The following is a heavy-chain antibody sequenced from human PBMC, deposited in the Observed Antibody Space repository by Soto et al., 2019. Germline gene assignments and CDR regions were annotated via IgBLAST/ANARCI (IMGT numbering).Heavy chain of an antibody. CDR2: VYYSGTT. CDR3: ARAGSTWRYFFDY. CDR1: GGSISSYY. J-gene: IGHJ4*02. V-gene: IGHV4-59*01. D-gene: IGHD6-13*01. Sequence: SETLSLTFTVSGGSISSYYWTWIRQPPGKGLEWVGYVYYSGTTYYNPSLQSRVTISVDTSKNQFSLKVKSVTAADTAIYYCARAGSTWRYFFDYWGQGSLVTVS.